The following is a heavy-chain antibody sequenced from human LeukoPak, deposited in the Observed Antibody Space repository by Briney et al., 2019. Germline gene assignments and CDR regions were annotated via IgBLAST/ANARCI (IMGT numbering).Heavy chain of an antibody. CDR1: GGSISSGSHY. CDR3: ARRGGSSWYKRYYYYMDV. CDR2: IFYLGRA. Sequence: PSETLSLTCTVSGGSISSGSHYWGWIRQPPGKGLEWIGSIFYLGRAHYSPSLKSRVTMSVDTSNNQFSLKLRSVTAADTAVYYCARRGGSSWYKRYYYYMDVWGKGTTVTVSS. V-gene: IGHV4-39*07. J-gene: IGHJ6*03. D-gene: IGHD6-13*01.